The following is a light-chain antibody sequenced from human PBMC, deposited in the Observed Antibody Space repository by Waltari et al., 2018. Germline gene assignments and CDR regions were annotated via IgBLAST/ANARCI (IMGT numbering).Light chain of an antibody. CDR1: QSLLHDNGNNY. CDR3: MQALQTPWT. CDR2: LGS. V-gene: IGKV2-28*01. J-gene: IGKJ1*01. Sequence: DILMTQSPLSLPVTPGEPASLSCRSSQSLLHDNGNNYLDWYLQRPGQSPQLLIYLGSNRASGVPDRFSGSGSGTDFTLKISRVEAEDVGVYYCMQALQTPWTFGQGTKVEVK.